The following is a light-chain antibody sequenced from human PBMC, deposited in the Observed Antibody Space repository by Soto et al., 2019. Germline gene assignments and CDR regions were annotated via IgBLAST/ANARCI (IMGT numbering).Light chain of an antibody. CDR2: DAS. CDR3: QQYENLPT. J-gene: IGKJ5*01. Sequence: IQLTQTPASLSAHAGDRGTITCQASQNINNYLNWYQQKPGRAPKLLIYDASNLEAGVPSRFRGSGSGTDFTFTISRLQPEDIATYYCQQYENLPTFGQGTRLEIK. CDR1: QNINNY. V-gene: IGKV1-33*01.